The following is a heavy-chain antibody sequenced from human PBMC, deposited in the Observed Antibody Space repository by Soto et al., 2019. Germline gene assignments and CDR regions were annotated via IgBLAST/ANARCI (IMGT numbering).Heavy chain of an antibody. CDR2: IYYSGST. J-gene: IGHJ4*02. CDR1: GGSVSSGSYY. V-gene: IGHV4-61*01. Sequence: SETLSLTCTVSGGSVSSGSYYWSWIRQPPGKGLEWIGYIYYSGSTNYNPSLKSRVTISVDTSKNQFSLKLSSVTAADTAVYYCARGGYSYGSDYWGQGTLVTVSS. CDR3: ARGGYSYGSDY. D-gene: IGHD5-18*01.